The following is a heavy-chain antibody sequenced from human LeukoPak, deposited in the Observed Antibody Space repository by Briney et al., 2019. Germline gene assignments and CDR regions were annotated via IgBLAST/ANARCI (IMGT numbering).Heavy chain of an antibody. V-gene: IGHV4-39*01. J-gene: IGHJ4*02. CDR2: IFYSGTT. CDR3: ARGRDSGSHPDGYYFDY. D-gene: IGHD1-26*01. CDR1: GGSVTSTNYW. Sequence: PSETLSLTCTVSGGSVTSTNYWWGWIRQPPGKGLQWIGSIFYSGTTHYNPYLKSRLTISVDTSKNQFSLKLSSVTAADTAVYYCARGRDSGSHPDGYYFDYWGQGTLVTVSS.